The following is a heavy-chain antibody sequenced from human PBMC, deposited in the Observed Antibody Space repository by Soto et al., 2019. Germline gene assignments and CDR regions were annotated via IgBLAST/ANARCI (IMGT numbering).Heavy chain of an antibody. CDR1: GFTFSDYA. V-gene: IGHV3-23*01. D-gene: IGHD3-3*01. J-gene: IGHJ4*02. Sequence: PGGSLRLSCAASGFTFSDYAMSWVRQAPGKGLQWVSGISSNGVSTYYADSVKGRFTISRDNSKNTLFLQMNSLRAEDTAVYYCAKITVRQWLLSRYFDYWGQGSPVPVSS. CDR3: AKITVRQWLLSRYFDY. CDR2: ISSNGVST.